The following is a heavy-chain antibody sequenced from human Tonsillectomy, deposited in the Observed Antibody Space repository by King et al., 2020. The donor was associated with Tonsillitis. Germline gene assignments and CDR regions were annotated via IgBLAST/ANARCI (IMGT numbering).Heavy chain of an antibody. CDR2: IKQDGTEK. V-gene: IGHV3-7*03. Sequence: VQLVESGGGLVQPGGSLRVSCAASGFTFSSYWMSWVRQAPGKGLEGVANIKQDGTEKYYVDSVKGRFTISRDNAKNSLYLQMNSLRAEDTAVYYCARDGTRGFDYWGQGTLVTVSS. D-gene: IGHD1-26*01. CDR3: ARDGTRGFDY. CDR1: GFTFSSYW. J-gene: IGHJ4*02.